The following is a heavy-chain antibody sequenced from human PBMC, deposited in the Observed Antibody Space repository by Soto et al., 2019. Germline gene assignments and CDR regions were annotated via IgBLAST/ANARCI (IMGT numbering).Heavy chain of an antibody. CDR3: ARSYGSGSYFSDAFDI. CDR1: GFTMETYW. CDR2: INQDGSED. J-gene: IGHJ3*02. D-gene: IGHD3-10*01. V-gene: IGHV3-7*01. Sequence: EVQLVESGGGFVQPGGSLRLSCAASGFTMETYWMSGVRQAPGKGLEWVANINQDGSEDYYVDSVRGRFTISRDNGQNSLSLQMSGLRADDTAVYHCARSYGSGSYFSDAFDIWGHGTMVAVSS.